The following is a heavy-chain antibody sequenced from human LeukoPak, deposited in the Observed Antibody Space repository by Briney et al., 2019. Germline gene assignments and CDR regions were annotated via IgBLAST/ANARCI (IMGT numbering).Heavy chain of an antibody. CDR2: ISGSGGST. V-gene: IGHV3-23*01. D-gene: IGHD1-26*01. Sequence: PGGSLRLSCAASGFSFSGYAMSWVRQAPGKGLEWVSGISGSGGSTYYADSVKGRFTISRDSSKSTLYLQMNSLRAEDTALYYCAKGEAWYNWFDAWGQGTLVTVSS. CDR1: GFSFSGYA. J-gene: IGHJ5*02. CDR3: AKGEAWYNWFDA.